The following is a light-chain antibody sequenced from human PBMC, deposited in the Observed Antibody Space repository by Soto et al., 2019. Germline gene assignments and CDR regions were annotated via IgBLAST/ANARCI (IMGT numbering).Light chain of an antibody. J-gene: IGLJ1*01. V-gene: IGLV3-1*01. CDR1: RLGDKY. CDR2: QDT. CDR3: QAWDSSSYV. Sequence: SYELTQPPSVSVSPGQTASITCSGDRLGDKYACWYQQKPGQSPVLVIYQDTKRPSGIPERFSGSNSGNTATLTISGTQLMDEADYYCQAWDSSSYVFGTGTKVTVL.